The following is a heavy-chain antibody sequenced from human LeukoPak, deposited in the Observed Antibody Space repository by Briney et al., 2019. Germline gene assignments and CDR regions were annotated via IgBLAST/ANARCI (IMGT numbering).Heavy chain of an antibody. V-gene: IGHV4-59*01. CDR1: GGSISSYY. Sequence: SETLSLTCTVSGGSISSYYWSWIRQPPGKGLEWIGYIYYSGSTNYNPSLKSRVTISVDTSKNQFSLKLCSMTAADTAVYYCARAGFCYGGSCYFDYWGQGTLVIVSS. CDR3: ARAGFCYGGSCYFDY. D-gene: IGHD2-15*01. J-gene: IGHJ4*02. CDR2: IYYSGST.